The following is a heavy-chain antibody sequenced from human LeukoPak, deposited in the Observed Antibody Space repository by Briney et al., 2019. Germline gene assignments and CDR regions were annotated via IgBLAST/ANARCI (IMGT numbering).Heavy chain of an antibody. CDR3: ARGHRISSGYYSGYFQH. Sequence: GGSLRLSCAASGFIFSSYWMSWVRQAPGKGLEWVANIKQDGSEKYYVDSVKGRFTISRDNAKNALYLQMNSLRAEDTAVYYCARGHRISSGYYSGYFQHWGQGTLVTVSS. J-gene: IGHJ1*01. V-gene: IGHV3-7*01. CDR1: GFIFSSYW. CDR2: IKQDGSEK. D-gene: IGHD3-22*01.